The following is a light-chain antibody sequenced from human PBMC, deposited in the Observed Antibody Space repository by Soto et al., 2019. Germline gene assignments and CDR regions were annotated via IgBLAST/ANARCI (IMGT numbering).Light chain of an antibody. Sequence: EIVLTQSPGTLSLSPGERATLSCRASQSVASSYLAWYQQKPGQAPRLVIHGASSRATGIPDRFSGSGSGTAFILTISRLEPADFEVYYCQQYGKSHFTFGRGTKVDIX. CDR3: QQYGKSHFT. CDR2: GAS. J-gene: IGKJ3*01. CDR1: QSVASSY. V-gene: IGKV3-20*01.